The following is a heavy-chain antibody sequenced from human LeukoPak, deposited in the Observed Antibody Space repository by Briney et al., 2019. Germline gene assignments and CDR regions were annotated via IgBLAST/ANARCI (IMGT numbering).Heavy chain of an antibody. CDR1: GGSFSGYC. CDR3: VRDMGSSTSKD. J-gene: IGHJ4*02. CDR2: INHSGDT. Sequence: SETLSLTCAVSGGSFSGYCWSWIRQPPGKGLEWIGEINHSGDTNYNPSLESRVAISVDTSKNQFSLRLNSVTAADTAVYYCVRDMGSSTSKDWGQGTLVTVSS. V-gene: IGHV4-34*01. D-gene: IGHD6-13*01.